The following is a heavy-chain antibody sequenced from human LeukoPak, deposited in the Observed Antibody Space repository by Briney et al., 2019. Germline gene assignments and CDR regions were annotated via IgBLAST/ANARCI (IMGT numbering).Heavy chain of an antibody. Sequence: GGSLRLSCAASGFTFDDYAMHWVRQAPGKGLEWVSGISWNSGSIGYADSVKGRFTISRDNAKNSLYLQMNSLRAEDTAVYYCARDGKKDGYNYDYFDYWGQGTLVTVSS. J-gene: IGHJ4*02. CDR2: ISWNSGSI. V-gene: IGHV3-9*01. CDR3: ARDGKKDGYNYDYFDY. D-gene: IGHD5-18*01. CDR1: GFTFDDYA.